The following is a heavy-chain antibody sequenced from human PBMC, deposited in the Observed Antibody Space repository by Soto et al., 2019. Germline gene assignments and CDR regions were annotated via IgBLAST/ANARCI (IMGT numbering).Heavy chain of an antibody. CDR3: ARWPPYYYDKSGNYFLDY. Sequence: QVQLVQSGAEVKKPGASVKVSCKASGYTFTTYGMSWVRQAPGQGLDWLGWISSYNGNTKYAERLQGRVTMTTDTTTITAYMELRSLRSDDTAVYYCARWPPYYYDKSGNYFLDYWGQGALVTVSS. CDR1: GYTFTTYG. CDR2: ISSYNGNT. V-gene: IGHV1-18*01. J-gene: IGHJ4*02. D-gene: IGHD3-22*01.